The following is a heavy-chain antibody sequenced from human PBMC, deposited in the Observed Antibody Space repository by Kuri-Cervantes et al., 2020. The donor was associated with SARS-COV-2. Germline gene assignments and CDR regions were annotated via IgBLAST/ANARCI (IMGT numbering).Heavy chain of an antibody. V-gene: IGHV3-11*01. D-gene: IGHD3-9*01. Sequence: GGSLRLSCAASGFTFSDYYMSWIRQAPGKGLEWVSYISSSGSTIYYADSVKGRFTISRDNAKNSLYLQMNSLRAEDTAAYYCARELKVLRYFDPTGGVDVWGQGTTVTVSS. CDR2: ISSSGSTI. CDR3: ARELKVLRYFDPTGGVDV. J-gene: IGHJ6*02. CDR1: GFTFSDYY.